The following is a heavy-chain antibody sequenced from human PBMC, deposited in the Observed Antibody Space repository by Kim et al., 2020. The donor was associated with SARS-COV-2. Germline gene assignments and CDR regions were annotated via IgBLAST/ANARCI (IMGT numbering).Heavy chain of an antibody. J-gene: IGHJ5*02. CDR1: GGSISSSSYY. V-gene: IGHV4-39*01. CDR2: IYYSGST. D-gene: IGHD3-10*01. CDR3: AGSYGSGSYLFPGMKENWFDP. Sequence: SETLSLTCTVSGGSISSSSYYWGWIRQPPGKGLEWIGSIYYSGSTYYNPSLKSRVTISVDTSKNQFSLKLSSVTAADTAVYYCAGSYGSGSYLFPGMKENWFDPWGQGTLVTVSS.